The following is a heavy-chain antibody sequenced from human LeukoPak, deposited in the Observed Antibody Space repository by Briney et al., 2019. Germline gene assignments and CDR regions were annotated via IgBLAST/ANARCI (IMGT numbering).Heavy chain of an antibody. V-gene: IGHV5-51*01. CDR2: IYPGDSDT. D-gene: IGHD6-19*01. J-gene: IGHJ4*02. Sequence: GEALKISCKGSGYSFTSYWIGWVRQMPGKGLEWMGIIYPGDSDTRYSPSFQGQVTISADKSISTAYLQWSSLKASDTAMYYCPRRIAVGGEGYDNWGQGGLVTVSS. CDR3: PRRIAVGGEGYDN. CDR1: GYSFTSYW.